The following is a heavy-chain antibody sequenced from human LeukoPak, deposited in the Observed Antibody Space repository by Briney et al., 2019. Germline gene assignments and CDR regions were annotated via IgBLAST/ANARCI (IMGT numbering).Heavy chain of an antibody. CDR1: GFTFSSYG. V-gene: IGHV3-30*02. J-gene: IGHJ6*03. CDR2: IRYDGTNK. D-gene: IGHD3-3*01. Sequence: GGSLRLSCAASGFTFSSYGIHWVRQAPGKGLEWVAFIRYDGTNKYYADSVKGRFTISRDNAKNSLYLQMNSLRAEDTALYYCARGGLTIFGVVNYMDVWGKGTTVTVSS. CDR3: ARGGLTIFGVVNYMDV.